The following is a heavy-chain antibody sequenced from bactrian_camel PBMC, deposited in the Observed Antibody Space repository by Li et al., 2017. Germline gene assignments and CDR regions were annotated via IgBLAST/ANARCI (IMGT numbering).Heavy chain of an antibody. J-gene: IGHJ4*01. Sequence: HVQLVESGGGAVQTGGSLRLSCASSRYNYRSYCLAWFRQAPGKEREGVAAVYTGSGAKYYTDSVKGRFTIIEDDAKYTVYLQMGDLKPEDSAMYYCASAAYNSNWPRLEKRYYKYWGQGTQVTVS. V-gene: IGHV3S1*01. CDR2: VYTGSGAK. CDR1: RYNYRSYC. D-gene: IGHD6*01. CDR3: ASAAYNSNWPRLEKRYYKY.